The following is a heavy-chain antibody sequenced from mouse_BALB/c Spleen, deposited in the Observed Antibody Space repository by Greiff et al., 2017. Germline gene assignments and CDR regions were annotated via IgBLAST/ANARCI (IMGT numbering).Heavy chain of an antibody. CDR2: IHPPDSET. CDR1: GYSFTSYW. D-gene: IGHD2-4*01. V-gene: IGHV1-61*01. Sequence: QVQLQQPGAELVRPGASVKLSCKASGYSFTSYWMNWVKQRPGQGLEWIGMIHPPDSETRLNQKFKDKATLTVDKSSSTAYMQLSSPTSEDSAVYYCARGYDYDVGFAYWGQGTLVTVSA. J-gene: IGHJ3*01. CDR3: ARGYDYDVGFAY.